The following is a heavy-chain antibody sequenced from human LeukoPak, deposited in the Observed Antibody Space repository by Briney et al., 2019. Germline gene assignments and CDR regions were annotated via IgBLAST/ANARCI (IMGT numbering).Heavy chain of an antibody. D-gene: IGHD6-6*01. CDR1: GFTFSSYA. V-gene: IGHV3-30-3*01. CDR3: AGGGGYSSSFHYYYYYYMDV. CDR2: ISYDGSNK. Sequence: PGGSLRLSCAASGFTFSSYAMHWVRQAPGKGLEWVAVISYDGSNKYYADSVKGRFTISRDNSKNTLYLQMNSLRAEDTAVYYCAGGGGYSSSFHYYYYYYMDVWGKGTTVTVSS. J-gene: IGHJ6*03.